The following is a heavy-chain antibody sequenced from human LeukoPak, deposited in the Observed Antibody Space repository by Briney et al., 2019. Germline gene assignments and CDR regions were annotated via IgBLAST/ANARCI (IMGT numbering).Heavy chain of an antibody. V-gene: IGHV4-34*01. CDR3: ARRGGYSSVWLGR. D-gene: IGHD6-19*01. Sequence: SETLSLTCAVYGGSFSGYYWSWIRQPPGKGLEWIGEINHSGSTNHNPSLKSRVTISVDTSKNQFSLKLSSVTAADTAVYYCARRGGYSSVWLGRWGQGTLVTVSS. J-gene: IGHJ4*02. CDR1: GGSFSGYY. CDR2: INHSGST.